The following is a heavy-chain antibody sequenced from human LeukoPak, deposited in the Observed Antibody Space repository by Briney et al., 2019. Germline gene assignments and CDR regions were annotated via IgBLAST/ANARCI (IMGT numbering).Heavy chain of an antibody. J-gene: IGHJ4*02. D-gene: IGHD3-10*01. CDR3: ARELFDFDY. Sequence: GGSLRLSCAPSGFTFDSFAMTWVRQAPGKGLEWVSEITGSGGSTYYADSVKGRFTISRDNSKNTLYLQVNSLRAEDTAIYYCARELFDFDYWGQGTLVTVSS. V-gene: IGHV3-23*01. CDR2: ITGSGGST. CDR1: GFTFDSFA.